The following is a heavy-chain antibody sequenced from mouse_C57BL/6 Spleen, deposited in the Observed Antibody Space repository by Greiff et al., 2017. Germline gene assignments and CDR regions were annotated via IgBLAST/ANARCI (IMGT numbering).Heavy chain of an antibody. CDR1: GYTFTSYW. D-gene: IGHD1-1*01. V-gene: IGHV1-53*01. Sequence: QVQLKQPGTELVKPGASVKLSCKASGYTFTSYWMHWVKQRPGQGLEWIGNINPSNGGTNYNEKFKSKATLTVDKSSSTAYMQLSSLTSKDSAVYDFASGSYGSGYEAMDYWGQGTSVTVSS. J-gene: IGHJ4*01. CDR3: ASGSYGSGYEAMDY. CDR2: INPSNGGT.